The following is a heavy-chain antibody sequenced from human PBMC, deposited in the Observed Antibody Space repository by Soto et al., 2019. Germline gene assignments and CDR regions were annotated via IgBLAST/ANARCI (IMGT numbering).Heavy chain of an antibody. CDR2: INTVGDTV. J-gene: IGHJ4*02. Sequence: RLARASCGLTFYCYSIDWSRQKQGKGLEWISHINTVGDTVYADSVKGRFTTSRDNGRNSLYLQMNSLRAEDTAVYYCTRDPPPNSYENNGLDYWGQGTLLTVSS. V-gene: IGHV3-48*01. CDR1: GLTFYCYS. CDR3: TRDPPPNSYENNGLDY. D-gene: IGHD3-22*01.